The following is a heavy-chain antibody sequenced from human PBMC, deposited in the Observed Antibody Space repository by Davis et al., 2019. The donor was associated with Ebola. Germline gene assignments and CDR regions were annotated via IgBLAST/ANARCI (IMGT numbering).Heavy chain of an antibody. CDR3: ARFEGVDTAMVYYYYGMDV. J-gene: IGHJ6*02. CDR1: GFTFSDYY. Sequence: PGGSLRLSCAASGFTFSDYYMSWIRQAPGKGLEWVSYISSSGSTIYYADSVKGRFTISRDNAKNSLYLQMNSLRAEDTAVYYCARFEGVDTAMVYYYYGMDVWGQGTTVTVSS. CDR2: ISSSGSTI. D-gene: IGHD5-18*01. V-gene: IGHV3-11*01.